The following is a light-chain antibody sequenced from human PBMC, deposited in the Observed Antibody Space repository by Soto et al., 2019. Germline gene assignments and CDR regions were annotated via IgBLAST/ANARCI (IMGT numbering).Light chain of an antibody. J-gene: IGKJ4*01. CDR3: QQYNKWPLT. Sequence: VMTQSTATLSVSPGERATLSCRASQSVSSDLVWYQQKAGQAPRLLIYDTSTRATGIPARFSGSGSGTEFTLTISSLQSEDSAVYHCQQYNKWPLTFGGGTKVDI. CDR1: QSVSSD. CDR2: DTS. V-gene: IGKV3-15*01.